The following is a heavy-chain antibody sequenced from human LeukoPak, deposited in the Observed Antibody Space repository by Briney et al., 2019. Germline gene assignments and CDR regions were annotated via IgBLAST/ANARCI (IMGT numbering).Heavy chain of an antibody. CDR1: GFTFSSYS. CDR3: ARDTETHYYDSSGYSHFDY. V-gene: IGHV3-21*01. CDR2: ISSSSSYI. J-gene: IGHJ4*02. Sequence: PGGSLRLSCATSGFTFSSYSMNWVRQAPGKGLEWVSSISSSSSYIYYADSVKGRFTISRDNAKNSLYLQMNSLRAEDTAVYYCARDTETHYYDSSGYSHFDYWGQGTLVTVSS. D-gene: IGHD3-22*01.